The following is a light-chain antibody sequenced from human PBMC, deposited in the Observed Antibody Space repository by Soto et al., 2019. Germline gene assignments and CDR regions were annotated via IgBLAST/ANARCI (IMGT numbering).Light chain of an antibody. Sequence: IVVTHSPNTLSLSTIDPATFSFRASHDIRSNLAWYQQRPGQAPRLLIYGASTRATGIPARFSGSGSGTEFTLTISSLQSEDFAVYYCQQYNKWTWKFGQGSKVDIK. CDR2: GAS. CDR1: HDIRSN. V-gene: IGKV3-15*01. J-gene: IGKJ1*01. CDR3: QQYNKWTWK.